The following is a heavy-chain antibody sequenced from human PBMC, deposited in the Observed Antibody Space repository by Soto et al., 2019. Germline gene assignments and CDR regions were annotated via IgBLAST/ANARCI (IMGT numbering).Heavy chain of an antibody. V-gene: IGHV3-23*01. CDR3: AKGKKLELRPSWFDP. J-gene: IGHJ5*02. Sequence: PGGSVRLSCAASGFTFSSYAMSWVRQAPGKGLEWVSAISGSGGSTYYADSVKGRFTISRDNSKNTLYLQMNSLRAEDTAVYYCAKGKKLELRPSWFDPWGQGTLVTVSS. CDR1: GFTFSSYA. D-gene: IGHD1-7*01. CDR2: ISGSGGST.